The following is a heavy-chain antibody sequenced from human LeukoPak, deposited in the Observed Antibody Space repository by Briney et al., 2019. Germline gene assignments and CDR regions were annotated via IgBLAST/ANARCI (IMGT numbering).Heavy chain of an antibody. CDR3: AAELYRGGDCCHFDY. Sequence: PGGSLRLSCAASGFTFSSYSMNWVRQAPGEGLEWVSSISSNSNYIYYADSVKGRFTISRDNAKNSLYLQMHSLRSEGTAVYYCAAELYRGGDCCHFDYWGQGTLVTVSS. V-gene: IGHV3-21*06. J-gene: IGHJ4*02. CDR1: GFTFSSYS. CDR2: ISSNSNYI. D-gene: IGHD2-21*02.